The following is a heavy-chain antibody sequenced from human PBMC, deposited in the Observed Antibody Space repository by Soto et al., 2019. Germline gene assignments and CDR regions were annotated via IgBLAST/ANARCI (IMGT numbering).Heavy chain of an antibody. Sequence: SVKVSCKASGGTFSSYAISWVRQAPGQGLEWMGGIIPIFGTANYAQKFQGRVTITADESTSTAYMELSSLRSEDTAVYYCARLEYSSGWYLSYYFDYWGQGTLVTVSS. CDR3: ARLEYSSGWYLSYYFDY. CDR2: IIPIFGTA. D-gene: IGHD6-19*01. CDR1: GGTFSSYA. V-gene: IGHV1-69*13. J-gene: IGHJ4*02.